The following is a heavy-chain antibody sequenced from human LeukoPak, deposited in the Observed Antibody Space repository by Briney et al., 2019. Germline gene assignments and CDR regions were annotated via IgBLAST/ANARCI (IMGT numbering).Heavy chain of an antibody. Sequence: GGSLRLSCAASGSTFDDYAMHWVRQAPGKGLEWVSGISWNSGSIGYADSVKGRFTISRDNAKNSLYLQMNSLRAEDTALYYCAKDGVGYIDYWGQGTLVTVSS. D-gene: IGHD2-8*01. J-gene: IGHJ4*02. V-gene: IGHV3-9*01. CDR2: ISWNSGSI. CDR3: AKDGVGYIDY. CDR1: GSTFDDYA.